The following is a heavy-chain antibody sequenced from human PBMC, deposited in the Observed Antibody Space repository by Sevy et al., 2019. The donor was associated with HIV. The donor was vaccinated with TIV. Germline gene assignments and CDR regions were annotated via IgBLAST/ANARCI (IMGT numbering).Heavy chain of an antibody. CDR2: MNPNSGDT. J-gene: IGHJ6*02. CDR3: ARGDGWADGCGLDV. D-gene: IGHD6-19*01. Sequence: ASVKVSCKTSGYTFSRYDINWVRQATGQGLEWMGWMNPNSGDTGYAQKFQGRVTMTRNTSISTAYMELSSLRSEDTAVYYCARGDGWADGCGLDVWGQGTTVTVSS. V-gene: IGHV1-8*01. CDR1: GYTFSRYD.